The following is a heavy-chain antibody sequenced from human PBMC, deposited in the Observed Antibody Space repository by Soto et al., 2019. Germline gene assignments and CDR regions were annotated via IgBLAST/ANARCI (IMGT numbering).Heavy chain of an antibody. Sequence: QVQLVESGGGVVQPGRSLRLSCAASGFTLSSYGMHWVRQAPGKGLEWEAVIWYDGSNKYYADSVKGRFTISRDNSKDTLSLQMNSMRAEDTAVYYFARSGYCSGGSCVYYCYGMDVWGQGTTVTVSS. CDR1: GFTLSSYG. D-gene: IGHD2-15*01. V-gene: IGHV3-33*01. CDR3: ARSGYCSGGSCVYYCYGMDV. J-gene: IGHJ6*02. CDR2: IWYDGSNK.